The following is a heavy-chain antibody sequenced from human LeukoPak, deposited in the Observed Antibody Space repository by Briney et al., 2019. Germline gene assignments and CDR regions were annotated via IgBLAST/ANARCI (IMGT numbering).Heavy chain of an antibody. Sequence: PGGSLRLSCAASGFTFSSYGMHWVRQAPGKGLEWVAFIRYDGSNKYYADSVKGRFTISRDNSKNTLYLQMNSPRAEDTAVYYCAKDPITGYSGYDHGGDDYVWGSYRWAYFDYWGQGTLVTVSS. J-gene: IGHJ4*02. D-gene: IGHD3-16*02. CDR2: IRYDGSNK. CDR1: GFTFSSYG. CDR3: AKDPITGYSGYDHGGDDYVWGSYRWAYFDY. V-gene: IGHV3-30*02.